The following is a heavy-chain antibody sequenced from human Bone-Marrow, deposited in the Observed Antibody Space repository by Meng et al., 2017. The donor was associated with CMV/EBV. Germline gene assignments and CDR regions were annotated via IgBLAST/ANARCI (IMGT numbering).Heavy chain of an antibody. V-gene: IGHV1-2*02. D-gene: IGHD4-23*01. CDR3: ASGGNPAGYYYGMDV. Sequence: ASVKVSCKASGYTFTGYYMHWVRQAPGQGLEWMGWISPNSGDTNYAQKFQGRVTMTRDTSISTAYMELSRLRSDDTAVYYCASGGNPAGYYYGMDVWGQGTTVTVSS. CDR1: GYTFTGYY. J-gene: IGHJ6*02. CDR2: ISPNSGDT.